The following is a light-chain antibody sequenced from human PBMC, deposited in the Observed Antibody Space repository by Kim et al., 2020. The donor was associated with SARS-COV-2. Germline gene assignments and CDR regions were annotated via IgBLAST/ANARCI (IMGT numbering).Light chain of an antibody. CDR2: DAS. CDR3: KRYVNLPLT. Sequence: DIQMTQSPSSLSASVGDRVTITCQASQDISNYLNWYQQKPGKAPKLLIYDASNLETGVPSRFSGSGSGTDFTFTISSLQPEDIATYSCKRYVNLPLTFGGGTKMHIK. V-gene: IGKV1-33*01. CDR1: QDISNY. J-gene: IGKJ4*01.